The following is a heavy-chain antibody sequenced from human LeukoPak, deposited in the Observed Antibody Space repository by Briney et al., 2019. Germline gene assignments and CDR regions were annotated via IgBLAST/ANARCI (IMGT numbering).Heavy chain of an antibody. CDR1: GGSISSSSYY. CDR2: IYYSGST. Sequence: PSETLSLTCTVSGGSISSSSYYWGWIRQPPGKGLEWIGSIYYSGSTYYNPSLKSRVTISVDTSKNQFSLKLSSATAADTAVYYCARGGYSSGWYGWGQGTLVTVSS. CDR3: ARGGYSSGWYG. D-gene: IGHD6-19*01. V-gene: IGHV4-39*07. J-gene: IGHJ4*02.